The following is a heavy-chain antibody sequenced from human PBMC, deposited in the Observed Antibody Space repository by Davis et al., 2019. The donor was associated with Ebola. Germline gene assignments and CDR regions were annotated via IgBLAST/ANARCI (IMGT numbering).Heavy chain of an antibody. CDR2: IHYRGNS. Sequence: MPSETLSLTCTVSGVSINSGDYYWTWIRQSPGKGLEWIGYIHYRGNSFYNPSLKSRLTISLDTSKNQFSLQLSSVTAADTAVYYCARGHTYGSMVYGMDVWGQGTTVTVSS. V-gene: IGHV4-30-4*01. CDR1: GVSINSGDYY. D-gene: IGHD5-18*01. J-gene: IGHJ6*02. CDR3: ARGHTYGSMVYGMDV.